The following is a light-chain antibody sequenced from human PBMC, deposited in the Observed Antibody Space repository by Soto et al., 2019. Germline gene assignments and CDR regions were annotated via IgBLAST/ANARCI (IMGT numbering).Light chain of an antibody. CDR3: QQYGNSAWT. CDR1: QGIGST. CDR2: GAS. J-gene: IGKJ1*01. Sequence: EIVLTQSPAALSVSPGERVTLSCRASQGIGSTLAWYQQKPGQAPRLLIYGASSRATGIPDRFSGSGSGTDFTLTISRLEPEDFAVYYCQQYGNSAWTFGQGTKVDIK. V-gene: IGKV3-20*01.